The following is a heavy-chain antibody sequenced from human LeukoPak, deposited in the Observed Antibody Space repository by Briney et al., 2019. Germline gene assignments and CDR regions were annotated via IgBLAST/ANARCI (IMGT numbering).Heavy chain of an antibody. CDR1: GYTFTGYY. Sequence: ASVKVSCKASGYTFTGYYMHWVRQAPGQGLEWMGWINPNSGGTNYAQKFQGGVTMTRDTSISTAYMELSRLRSDDTAVYYCARPPSYGSGSYDYWGQGTLVTVSS. V-gene: IGHV1-2*02. D-gene: IGHD3-10*01. CDR3: ARPPSYGSGSYDY. CDR2: INPNSGGT. J-gene: IGHJ4*02.